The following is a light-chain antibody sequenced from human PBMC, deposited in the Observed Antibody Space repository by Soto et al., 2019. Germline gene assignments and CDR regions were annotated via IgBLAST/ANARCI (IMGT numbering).Light chain of an antibody. Sequence: LSQPASVSGSAGQSITIACNGTSSDFGGYDFVSWHQQRPGKAPKLMIYDVTNRPSGVSNRFSGSKSGNTASLTISGLQALDFADYYSCSFTTSDSHVFXPGT. CDR2: DVT. CDR3: CSFTTSDSHV. J-gene: IGLJ1*01. V-gene: IGLV2-14*01. CDR1: SSDFGGYDF.